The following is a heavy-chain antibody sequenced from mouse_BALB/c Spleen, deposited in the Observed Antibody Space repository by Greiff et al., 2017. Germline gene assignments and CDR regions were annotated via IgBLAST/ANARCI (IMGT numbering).Heavy chain of an antibody. CDR3: ARSGYGNFDY. V-gene: IGHV3-2*02. CDR1: GYSITSDYA. J-gene: IGHJ2*01. CDR2: ISYSGST. D-gene: IGHD2-10*02. Sequence: DVKLQESGPGLVKPSQSLSLTCTVTGYSITSDYAWNWIRQFPGNKLEWMGYISYSGSTSYNPSLKSRISITRDTSKNQFFLQLNSVTTEDTATYYCARSGYGNFDYWGQGTTLTVSS.